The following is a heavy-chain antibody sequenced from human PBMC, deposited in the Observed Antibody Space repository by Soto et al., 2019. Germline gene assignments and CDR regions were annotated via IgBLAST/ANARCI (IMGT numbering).Heavy chain of an antibody. D-gene: IGHD1-1*01. V-gene: IGHV3-48*02. CDR1: GFTFSSYS. CDR2: ISSSSSTI. Sequence: GGSLRLSCAASGFTFSSYSMNWVRQAPGKGLEWVSYISSSSSTIYYADSVKGRFTISRDNAKNSLYLQMNSLRDEDTAVYYCARETRLPYYWYYGMDVWGQGTTVTVSS. CDR3: ARETRLPYYWYYGMDV. J-gene: IGHJ6*02.